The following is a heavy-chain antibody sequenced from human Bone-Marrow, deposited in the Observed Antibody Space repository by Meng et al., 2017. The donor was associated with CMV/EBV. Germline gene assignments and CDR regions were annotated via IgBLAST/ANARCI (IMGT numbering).Heavy chain of an antibody. D-gene: IGHD2-21*01. J-gene: IGHJ4*02. CDR3: AKDLNYGGISGLDY. CDR2: INSDGSST. Sequence: GESLKISCAASGFTFSSYWMHWVRQAPGKGLVWVSRINSDGSSTSYADSVKGRFTISRDNSKNTLYLQMNSLRAEDTALFYCAKDLNYGGISGLDYWGQGTPVTVSS. V-gene: IGHV3-74*01. CDR1: GFTFSSYW.